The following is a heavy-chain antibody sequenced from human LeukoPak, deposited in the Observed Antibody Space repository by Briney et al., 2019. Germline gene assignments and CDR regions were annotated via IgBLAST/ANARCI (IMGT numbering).Heavy chain of an antibody. CDR3: ARVEWYQLLSPADASDI. V-gene: IGHV1-8*01. Sequence: ASVKVSCKASGYTFTSYDINWVRQATGQGLEWMGWMNPNSGNTGYAQKFQGRVTMTRNTSISTAYMELSSLRSEDTAVYYCARVEWYQLLSPADASDIWGQGTMVTVSS. CDR1: GYTFTSYD. CDR2: MNPNSGNT. D-gene: IGHD2-2*01. J-gene: IGHJ3*02.